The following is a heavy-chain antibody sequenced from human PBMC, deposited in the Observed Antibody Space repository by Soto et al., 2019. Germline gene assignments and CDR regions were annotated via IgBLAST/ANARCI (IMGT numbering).Heavy chain of an antibody. Sequence: QVQLQESGPGLVKPSQTLSLTCTVSGGSISSGGYYWSWVRQHPGKGLEWIGYIYYSGSTYYNPSLKSRVTISVDTSKNQFSLKLSSVTAADTAVYYCARGVTMVRGVIHTPYFDYWGQGTLVTVSS. CDR3: ARGVTMVRGVIHTPYFDY. D-gene: IGHD3-10*01. CDR2: IYYSGST. CDR1: GGSISSGGYY. V-gene: IGHV4-31*03. J-gene: IGHJ4*02.